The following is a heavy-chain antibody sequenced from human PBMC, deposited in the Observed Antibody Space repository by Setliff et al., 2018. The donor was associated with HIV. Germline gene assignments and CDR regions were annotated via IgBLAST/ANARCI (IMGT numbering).Heavy chain of an antibody. V-gene: IGHV3-21*05. D-gene: IGHD3-22*01. J-gene: IGHJ4*02. CDR1: GFTFGSYS. CDR3: ARDWGEHYDSSGFSS. CDR2: ITKRADET. Sequence: GGSLRLSCAASGFTFGSYSMNWVRQAPGKGLEWISYITKRADETHSADSVKGRFSISRDTAKNSLYLQRNSLRPEDTAVYYCARDWGEHYDSSGFSSGGQGTLVTVSS.